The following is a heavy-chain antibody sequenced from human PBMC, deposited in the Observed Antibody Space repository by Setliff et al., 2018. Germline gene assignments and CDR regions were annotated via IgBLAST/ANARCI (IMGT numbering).Heavy chain of an antibody. Sequence: GGSLRLSCAGSGFNFNSYWMNWVRQVPGKGLVWVSRISPDGSVIDYADSVKGRFTVSRDNSKNTLSLQMYSLRTEDTALYYCARERHLLSTVVIFGLFDFWGQGALVTVSS. CDR2: ISPDGSVI. J-gene: IGHJ4*02. D-gene: IGHD3-3*01. CDR1: GFNFNSYW. V-gene: IGHV3-74*01. CDR3: ARERHLLSTVVIFGLFDF.